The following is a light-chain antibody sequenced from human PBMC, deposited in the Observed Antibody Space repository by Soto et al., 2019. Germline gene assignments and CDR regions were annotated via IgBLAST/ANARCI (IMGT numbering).Light chain of an antibody. J-gene: IGKJ5*01. Sequence: IQMPTSPSSLSASVGDRVTITGRASQAIRNDLGWYQQKPGKAPNLLIFGASNLQAGVPVRFSASGSGTNFTLTISSLQRDDFAIYYCQQYNPYSRTFGQGTRLVIK. CDR2: GAS. CDR1: QAIRND. V-gene: IGKV1-17*01. CDR3: QQYNPYSRT.